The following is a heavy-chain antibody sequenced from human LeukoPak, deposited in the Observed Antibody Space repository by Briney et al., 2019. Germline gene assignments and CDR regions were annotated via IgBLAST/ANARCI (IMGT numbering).Heavy chain of an antibody. J-gene: IGHJ5*02. CDR3: ARCGNGHPYNWFDP. D-gene: IGHD4-23*01. CDR2: IYYSGST. V-gene: IGHV4-59*04. Sequence: PSETLSLTCTVSGGSISSYYWSWIRQPPGKGLEWIGSIYYSGSTYYIPSLKNRVTMSVDTSKNQFSLNLSSVTAADTAVYYCARCGNGHPYNWFDPWGQGTLVTVSS. CDR1: GGSISSYY.